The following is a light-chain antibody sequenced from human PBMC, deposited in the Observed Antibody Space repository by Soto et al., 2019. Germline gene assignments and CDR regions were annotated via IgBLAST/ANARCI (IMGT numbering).Light chain of an antibody. CDR3: QQRSNWPRT. J-gene: IGKJ1*01. V-gene: IGKV3-11*01. Sequence: EIVLTQSPATLSSFPGDRVTLSCRASQGVGTYLAWYQQKPGQAPRLLIYGASSRATGIPDRFSGSGSATDFTLTISRLEPEDFAVYYCQQRSNWPRTFGQGTKVDI. CDR2: GAS. CDR1: QGVGTY.